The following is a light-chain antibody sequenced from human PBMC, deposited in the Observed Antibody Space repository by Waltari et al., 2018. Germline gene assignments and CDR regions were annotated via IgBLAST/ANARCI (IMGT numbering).Light chain of an antibody. CDR2: WAS. CDR1: QSVLYSFNNKNF. CDR3: QQYHSTPYT. V-gene: IGKV4-1*01. J-gene: IGKJ2*01. Sequence: DIVMTQSPDSLAVSLSERATINCKSSQSVLYSFNNKNFLSWYQQKPGQPPKLLIYWASTRESGVPERFSGSGSGADFTLTISSLQAEDVAVYYCQQYHSTPYTFGQGTKLEIK.